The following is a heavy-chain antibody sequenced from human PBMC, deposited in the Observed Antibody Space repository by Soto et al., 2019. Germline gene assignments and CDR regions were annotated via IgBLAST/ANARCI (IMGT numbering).Heavy chain of an antibody. CDR3: ARVSCSGGGCYPGCYFDL. CDR2: IYRGGTI. J-gene: IGHJ2*01. CDR1: GFSVSDNY. Sequence: EVRLVESGGGLIQPGGSLTVSCAASGFSVSDNYMSWVRQPPGKGLEWVSVIYRGGTIFYADSVKGRFIIFRDSSKNTMYLQMNTLRGEDTATYYCARVSCSGGGCYPGCYFDLWGRGTLVTVSS. V-gene: IGHV3-53*01. D-gene: IGHD2-15*01.